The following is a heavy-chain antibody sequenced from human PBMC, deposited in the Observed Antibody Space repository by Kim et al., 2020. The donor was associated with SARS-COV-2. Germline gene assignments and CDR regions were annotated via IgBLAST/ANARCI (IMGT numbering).Heavy chain of an antibody. D-gene: IGHD3-10*01. CDR3: ARCPLSMTMVRGMITTTLFDYYNMDA. V-gene: IGHV3-48*02. Sequence: GGSLRLSCTVSGFNFNSYSMNWVRQAPGKGLEWVSYISSSSSTVYYAGSVRGRFTISRDNAKNSLFLQMNSLIDDDTAVYYCARCPLSMTMVRGMITTTLFDYYNMDAWGQGTTVTVSS. J-gene: IGHJ6*02. CDR1: GFNFNSYS. CDR2: ISSSSSTV.